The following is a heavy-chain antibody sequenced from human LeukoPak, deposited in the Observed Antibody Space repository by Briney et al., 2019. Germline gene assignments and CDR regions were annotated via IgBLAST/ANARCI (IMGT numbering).Heavy chain of an antibody. D-gene: IGHD2-21*01. CDR3: ARDSLSCGGDCSLAFDY. Sequence: GASVKVSCKASGYTFTGYYMHWVRQAPGQGLEWMGWINPNSGGTNYAQKFQGRVTMTRDTSISTAYMELSRLRSDDTAVYYCARDSLSCGGDCSLAFDYWGQGTLVTVSS. J-gene: IGHJ4*02. V-gene: IGHV1-2*02. CDR1: GYTFTGYY. CDR2: INPNSGGT.